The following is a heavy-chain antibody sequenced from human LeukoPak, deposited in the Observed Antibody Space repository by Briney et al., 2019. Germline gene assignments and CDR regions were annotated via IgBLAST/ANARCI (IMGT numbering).Heavy chain of an antibody. CDR1: GFTFSRFA. V-gene: IGHV3-23*01. J-gene: IGHJ4*02. CDR3: ARVSGAGYALAD. CDR2: IRGNGGGT. Sequence: TGGSLRLSCVGAGFTFSRFAVTWVRQAPGQGLEWVSTIRGNGGGTHYAESLRGRFTLSRDNSKNTLDLQMNSLRAEDTAVYYCARVSGAGYALADWGQGTLVTVSS. D-gene: IGHD5-12*01.